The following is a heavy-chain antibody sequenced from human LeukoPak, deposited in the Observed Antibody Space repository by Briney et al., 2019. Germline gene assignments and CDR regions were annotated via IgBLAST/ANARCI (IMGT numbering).Heavy chain of an antibody. D-gene: IGHD1-1*01. Sequence: GGSLRLSCAASGFTFSSYEMNWVRQAPGKGLEWVSTISGSGGSTYYADSVKGRFTISRDNSKDTLSLQMNSLRAEDTAVYYCATRSSTGNTKFDYWGQGILVTVSS. CDR3: ATRSSTGNTKFDY. CDR1: GFTFSSYE. J-gene: IGHJ4*02. V-gene: IGHV3-23*01. CDR2: ISGSGGST.